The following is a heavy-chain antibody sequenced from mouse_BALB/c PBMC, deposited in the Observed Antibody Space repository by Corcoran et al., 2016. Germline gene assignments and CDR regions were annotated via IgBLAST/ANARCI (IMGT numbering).Heavy chain of an antibody. D-gene: IGHD4-1*01. J-gene: IGHJ2*01. V-gene: IGHV1-18*01. CDR1: GYTFTEYT. CDR2: INPNNGGT. CDR3: APNWDCVDY. Sequence: EVQLQQSGPELVKPGASVKISCKTSGYTFTEYTMHWVKQSHGKSLEWNGGINPNNGGTSYNQKFKGKATLTVDKSSSTAYMELRSLTSEDSAVYYCAPNWDCVDYWGQGTTLTVSS.